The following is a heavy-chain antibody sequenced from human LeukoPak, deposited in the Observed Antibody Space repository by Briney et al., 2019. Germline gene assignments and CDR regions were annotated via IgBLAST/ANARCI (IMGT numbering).Heavy chain of an antibody. V-gene: IGHV3-21*01. Sequence: PGGSLRLSCAASGFTFSRHSMNWVRQAPGKGLEWVSFISSSRSYIYYADSVKGRFTISRDNAKNSLYLQMNSLRAEDTAVYYCAREGEDYYYDSSGYLEYWGQGTLVTVSS. CDR1: GFTFSRHS. J-gene: IGHJ4*02. CDR2: ISSSRSYI. CDR3: AREGEDYYYDSSGYLEY. D-gene: IGHD3-22*01.